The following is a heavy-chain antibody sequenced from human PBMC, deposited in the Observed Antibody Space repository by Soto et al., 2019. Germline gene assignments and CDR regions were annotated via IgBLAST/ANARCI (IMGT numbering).Heavy chain of an antibody. CDR2: ISSSGGIK. Sequence: QMQLVETGGGLVTPGGSLRLSCVASGITFGDYYMTWVRQAPGKGLEWLSYISSSGGIKYYADSVKGRFTISRDNGKNSLYLQMNSLRVDDTAVYYSARDHHEQMSFDWWGQGTLVTVSS. CDR3: ARDHHEQMSFDW. V-gene: IGHV3-11*01. J-gene: IGHJ4*02. CDR1: GITFGDYY.